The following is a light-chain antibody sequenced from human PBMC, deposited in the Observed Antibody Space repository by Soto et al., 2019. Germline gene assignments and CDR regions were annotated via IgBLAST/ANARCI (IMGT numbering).Light chain of an antibody. CDR3: SSYTSSTDYV. CDR2: EVT. CDR1: SSDVGGYNY. Sequence: QSALTRPASVSGSPGQSITISCTGTSSDVGGYNYVSWYQLHPGKAPKLILYEVTNRPSGVSDRFSGSKSGNTASLTISGLQAEDEADYYCSSYTSSTDYVFGTGTKVTV. J-gene: IGLJ1*01. V-gene: IGLV2-14*01.